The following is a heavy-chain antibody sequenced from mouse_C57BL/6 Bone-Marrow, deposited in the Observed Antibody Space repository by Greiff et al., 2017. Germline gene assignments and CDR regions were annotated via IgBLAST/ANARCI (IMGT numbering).Heavy chain of an antibody. J-gene: IGHJ1*03. V-gene: IGHV1-69*01. CDR2: IDPSDSYT. Sequence: QVQLQQPGAELVMPGASVKLSCKASGYTFTSYWMHWVKQRPGQGLEWIGEIDPSDSYTNYNQKFKGKSTLTVDKSSSTAYMQLSSLTSEDSAVYYCARERGYYGSSSGYFDVWGTGTTVTFSS. D-gene: IGHD1-1*01. CDR3: ARERGYYGSSSGYFDV. CDR1: GYTFTSYW.